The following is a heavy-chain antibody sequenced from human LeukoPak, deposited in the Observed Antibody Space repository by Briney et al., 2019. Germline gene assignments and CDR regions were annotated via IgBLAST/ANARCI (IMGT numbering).Heavy chain of an antibody. Sequence: ASVKVSCKAPGYTLSGYGISWLRQAPGQGLEWVGWITTYNGDKKYSQKFQGRVTMTTDTSTSTYYMDLKTLRSDDTAIYYCARDCSNGVCYPRDYWGQGTLVIVSA. J-gene: IGHJ4*02. CDR3: ARDCSNGVCYPRDY. V-gene: IGHV1-18*01. CDR1: GYTLSGYG. D-gene: IGHD2-8*01. CDR2: ITTYNGDK.